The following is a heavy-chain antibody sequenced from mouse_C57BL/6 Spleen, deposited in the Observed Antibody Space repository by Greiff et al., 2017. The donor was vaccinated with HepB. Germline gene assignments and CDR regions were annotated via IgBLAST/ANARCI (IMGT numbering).Heavy chain of an antibody. D-gene: IGHD2-3*01. CDR2: IHPNSGST. Sequence: QVQLQQPGAELVKPGASVKLSCKASGYTFTSYWMHWVKQRPGQGLEWIGMIHPNSGSTNYNEKFKSKATLTVDKSSSTAYMQLSSLTSEDSAVYYCARGDYDGYYQVYFDYWGQGTTLTVSS. J-gene: IGHJ2*01. V-gene: IGHV1-64*01. CDR1: GYTFTSYW. CDR3: ARGDYDGYYQVYFDY.